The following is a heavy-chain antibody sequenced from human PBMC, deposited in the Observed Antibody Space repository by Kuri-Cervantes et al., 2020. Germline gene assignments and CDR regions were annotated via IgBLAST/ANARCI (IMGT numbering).Heavy chain of an antibody. Sequence: GESLKISCAASGFTFSSYWMSWARQAPGKGLEWVGRIKSKTDGGTTDYAAPVKGRFTISRDDSKNTLYLQMNSLKTEDTAVYYCTTDRYCSGGSCYYYFDYWGQGTLVTVSS. CDR3: TTDRYCSGGSCYYYFDY. J-gene: IGHJ4*02. D-gene: IGHD2-15*01. CDR1: GFTFSSYW. CDR2: IKSKTDGGTT. V-gene: IGHV3-15*01.